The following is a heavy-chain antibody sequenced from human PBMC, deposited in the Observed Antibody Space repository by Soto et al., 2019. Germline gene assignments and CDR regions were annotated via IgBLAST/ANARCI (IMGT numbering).Heavy chain of an antibody. J-gene: IGHJ6*02. Sequence: PSETLSLTCTVSGGSISNTVYYWAWVRQPPGKGLDWIGAIYYLGSTYYNSTLKSRVTISVDTSKNQYSLRVTSVTAADTAVYYCARVRGMTTATSDRDMGVWGQGTTVTVSS. CDR3: ARVRGMTTATSDRDMGV. D-gene: IGHD4-17*01. V-gene: IGHV4-39*01. CDR2: IYYLGST. CDR1: GGSISNTVYY.